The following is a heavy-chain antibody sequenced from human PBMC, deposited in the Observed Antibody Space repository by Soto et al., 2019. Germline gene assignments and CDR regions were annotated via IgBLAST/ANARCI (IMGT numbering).Heavy chain of an antibody. CDR3: ARDSAYSYGRNYYFDY. Sequence: PSQTLSLTCAISGDSVSSNSAAWNWIRRSPSRGLEWLGRTYYRSKWYNDYAVSVKSRITINPDTSKNQFSLQLNSVTPEDTAVYYCARDSAYSYGRNYYFDYWGQGTLVTVSS. J-gene: IGHJ4*02. CDR1: GDSVSSNSAA. D-gene: IGHD5-18*01. V-gene: IGHV6-1*01. CDR2: TYYRSKWYN.